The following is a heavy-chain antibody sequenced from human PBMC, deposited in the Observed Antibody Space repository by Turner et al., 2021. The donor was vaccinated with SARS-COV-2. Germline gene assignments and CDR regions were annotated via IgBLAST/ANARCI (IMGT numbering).Heavy chain of an antibody. V-gene: IGHV1-18*01. CDR3: ARLLYYGSVSDVALPVNGMDV. CDR2: ISDYNGST. CDR1: GSTFTGYA. D-gene: IGHD3-10*01. J-gene: IGHJ6*02. Sequence: QVQLVQSGAKVKKRGASGKVSCKASGSTFTGYAISWVRQAPGQGHEWMGLISDYNGSTNYVPGLQSRGTMTTDTSTSTAYIELRVLRSDDTAFYCWARLLYYGSVSDVALPVNGMDVWGQGTTVTVSS.